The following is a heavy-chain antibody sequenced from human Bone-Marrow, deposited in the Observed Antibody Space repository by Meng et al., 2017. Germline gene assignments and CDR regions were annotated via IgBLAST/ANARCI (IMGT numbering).Heavy chain of an antibody. CDR1: GGSFSDYY. CDR3: ARGPTTMAHDFDY. Sequence: VQLQQWGAGLLKPSEPLSLTCVGSGGSFSDYYWSWIRQPPGKGLEWIGEINHSGSTNYNPSLESRATISVDTSQNNLSLKLSSVTAADSAVYYCARGPTTMAHDFDYWGQGTLVTVSS. D-gene: IGHD4-11*01. CDR2: INHSGST. J-gene: IGHJ4*02. V-gene: IGHV4-34*01.